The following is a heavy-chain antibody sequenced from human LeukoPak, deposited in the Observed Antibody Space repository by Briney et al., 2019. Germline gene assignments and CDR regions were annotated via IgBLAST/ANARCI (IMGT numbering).Heavy chain of an antibody. V-gene: IGHV4-34*01. D-gene: IGHD4-23*01. Sequence: PSETLSLTCAVYGGSFSGYDWSWIRQPPGKGLEWIGGISHRGSTNYNPSLKSRVTISVDTSRTQLSLKLSSVTAADTAVYYCARGYGNSKFSGWGQGTLVTVSS. CDR1: GGSFSGYD. J-gene: IGHJ4*02. CDR3: ARGYGNSKFSG. CDR2: ISHRGST.